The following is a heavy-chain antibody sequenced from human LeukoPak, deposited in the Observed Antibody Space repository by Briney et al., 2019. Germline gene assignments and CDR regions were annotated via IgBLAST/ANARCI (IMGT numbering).Heavy chain of an antibody. Sequence: ASVKVSCKASGYTFTSYGISWVRQAPGQGLEWMGWISAYNGNTNYAQKLQGRVTMTTDTSTSTAYMELGSLRSDDTAVYYCARVGRFYDSSGETIYFDYWGQGTLVTVSS. J-gene: IGHJ4*02. CDR1: GYTFTSYG. D-gene: IGHD3-22*01. CDR3: ARVGRFYDSSGETIYFDY. V-gene: IGHV1-18*01. CDR2: ISAYNGNT.